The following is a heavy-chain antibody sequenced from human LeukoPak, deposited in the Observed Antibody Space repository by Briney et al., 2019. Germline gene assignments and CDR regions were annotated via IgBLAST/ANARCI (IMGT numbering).Heavy chain of an antibody. CDR3: ARVSIFGVVYLDAFDI. J-gene: IGHJ3*02. CDR2: INPNSGGT. D-gene: IGHD3-3*01. V-gene: IGHV1-2*02. Sequence: ASVKVSCKASGYTFTGYYMHWVRQAPGQGLEWMGWINPNSGGTNYAQKFQGRVTMTRDTSISTAYMELSRLRSDDTAVYYCARVSIFGVVYLDAFDIWDQGTMVTVSS. CDR1: GYTFTGYY.